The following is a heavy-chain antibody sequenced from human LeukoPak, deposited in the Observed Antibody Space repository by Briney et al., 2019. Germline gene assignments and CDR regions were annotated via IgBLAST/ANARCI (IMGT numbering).Heavy chain of an antibody. V-gene: IGHV3-30*18. CDR2: IASDGNDK. D-gene: IGHD2-8*02. J-gene: IGHJ6*02. CDR3: AKLLGSTDYYYYGMDV. Sequence: GRSLRLSCAASAFPFRNYAMHWLRQAPGKGLEWVAVIASDGNDKHLADSVKGRFTISRDNSRNTLFPQMNSLGAEDTAVYYCAKLLGSTDYYYYGMDVWGQGTTVTVSS. CDR1: AFPFRNYA.